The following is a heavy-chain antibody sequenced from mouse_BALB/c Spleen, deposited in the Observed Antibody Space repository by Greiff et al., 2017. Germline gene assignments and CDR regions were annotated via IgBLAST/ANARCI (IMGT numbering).Heavy chain of an antibody. CDR1: GFTFSDYY. CDR2: ISDGGSYT. V-gene: IGHV5-4*02. J-gene: IGHJ4*01. CDR3: ARARYDYEDAMDY. D-gene: IGHD2-4*01. Sequence: EVMLVESGGGLVKPGGSLKLSCAASGFTFSDYYMYWVRQTPEKRLEWVATISDGGSYTYYPDSVKGRFTISRDNAKNNLYLQMSSLKSEDTAMYYCARARYDYEDAMDYWGQGTSVTVSS.